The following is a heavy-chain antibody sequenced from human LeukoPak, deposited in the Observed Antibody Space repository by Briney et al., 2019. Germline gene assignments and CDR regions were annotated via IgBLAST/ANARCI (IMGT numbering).Heavy chain of an antibody. Sequence: GGSLRLSCAASGFTFSSYWMHWVRQAPGRGLVWVSRINSDGSSTTYADSVKGRFTISRDNAKNTLYLQMNSLRAEDTAVYYCARDHCSSTSCYLSAYYFDYWGQGTLVTVSS. V-gene: IGHV3-74*01. CDR2: INSDGSST. CDR1: GFTFSSYW. D-gene: IGHD2-2*01. J-gene: IGHJ4*02. CDR3: ARDHCSSTSCYLSAYYFDY.